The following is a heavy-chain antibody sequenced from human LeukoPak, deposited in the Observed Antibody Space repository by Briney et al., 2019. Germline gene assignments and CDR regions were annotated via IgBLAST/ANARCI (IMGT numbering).Heavy chain of an antibody. CDR2: IYTSGST. J-gene: IGHJ4*02. D-gene: IGHD3-22*01. CDR1: GGSISSGSYY. V-gene: IGHV4-61*02. CDR3: ASSSSGYSY. Sequence: SQTLSLTCTVSGGSISSGSYYWSWIRQPAGKGLEWIGRIYTSGSTNYNPSLKSRVTISVDTSKNRFSLKLSSVTAADTAVYYCASSSSGYSYWGQGTLVTVSS.